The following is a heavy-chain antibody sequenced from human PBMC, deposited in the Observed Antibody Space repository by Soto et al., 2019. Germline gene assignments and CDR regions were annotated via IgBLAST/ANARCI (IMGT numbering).Heavy chain of an antibody. CDR2: ISAYNGNT. J-gene: IGHJ3*02. Sequence: ASVKVSCKASGYTFTSYGISWVRQAPGQGLEWMGWISAYNGNTNYAQKLQGRVTMTTDTSTSTAYMELRSLRSDDTAVYYCARARLYCSGGSCPTDAFDIWGQGTMVTVSS. V-gene: IGHV1-18*01. CDR1: GYTFTSYG. CDR3: ARARLYCSGGSCPTDAFDI. D-gene: IGHD2-15*01.